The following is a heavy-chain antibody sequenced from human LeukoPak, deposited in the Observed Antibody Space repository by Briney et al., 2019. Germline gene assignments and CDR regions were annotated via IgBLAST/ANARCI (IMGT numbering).Heavy chain of an antibody. D-gene: IGHD1-26*01. J-gene: IGHJ4*02. Sequence: ASVKVSCKASGYTFSIFGITWVRQAPGQGLEWMGWISAHNGNTNYAQKLQGRVTMTTDTSTSTAYMELRSLTSDGTAVYYCARVGATVTRFADYWGQGTLVTVSS. CDR3: ARVGATVTRFADY. CDR2: ISAHNGNT. V-gene: IGHV1-18*01. CDR1: GYTFSIFG.